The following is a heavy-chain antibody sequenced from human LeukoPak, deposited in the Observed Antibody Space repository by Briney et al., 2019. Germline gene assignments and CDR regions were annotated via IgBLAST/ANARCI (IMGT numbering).Heavy chain of an antibody. CDR1: GFTFSSYA. CDR3: ARDNSVGDIAWWFDP. D-gene: IGHD3-16*02. Sequence: GGSLRLSCAASGFTFSSYAMHWVSQAPGKGLEWVAVISYDGSNKYYADSVKGRFTISRDNSKNTLYLQMNSLRAEDTAVYYCARDNSVGDIAWWFDPWGQGTLVTVSS. J-gene: IGHJ5*02. CDR2: ISYDGSNK. V-gene: IGHV3-30*04.